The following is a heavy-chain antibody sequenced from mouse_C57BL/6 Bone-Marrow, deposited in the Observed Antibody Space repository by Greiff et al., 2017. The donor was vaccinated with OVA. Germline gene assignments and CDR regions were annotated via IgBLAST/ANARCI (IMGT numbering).Heavy chain of an antibody. J-gene: IGHJ2*01. V-gene: IGHV14-4*01. Sequence: VQLQQSGAELVRPGASVKLSCTASGFNIKDDDIHWVNQSPEQGLEWIGWIDPENGDTEFASKFKGKATITADTSSNTAYLQLNSLTSEDTAVYYCTTYRYWGQGTTLTVSS. CDR3: TTYRY. CDR1: GFNIKDDD. CDR2: IDPENGDT.